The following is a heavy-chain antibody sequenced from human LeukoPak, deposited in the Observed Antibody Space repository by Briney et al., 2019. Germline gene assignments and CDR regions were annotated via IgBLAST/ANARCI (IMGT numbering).Heavy chain of an antibody. V-gene: IGHV4-59*12. CDR1: GGSISSYY. J-gene: IGHJ6*03. CDR3: AREAGLSGSAYHYYYYMDV. CDR2: IYYSGST. Sequence: SETLSLTCTVSGGSISSYYWSWIRQPPGKGLEWIGYIYYSGSTNYNPSLKSRVAISVDRSKNQFSLKLSSVTAADTAVYYCAREAGLSGSAYHYYYYMDVWGKGTTVTVSS. D-gene: IGHD3-16*02.